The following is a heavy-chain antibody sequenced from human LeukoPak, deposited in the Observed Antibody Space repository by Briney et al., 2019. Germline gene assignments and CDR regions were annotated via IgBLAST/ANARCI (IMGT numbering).Heavy chain of an antibody. V-gene: IGHV1-8*03. CDR1: GYTFTSYD. CDR2: MNPNSGNT. D-gene: IGHD6-6*01. Sequence: ASVKVSCKASGYTFTSYDINWVRQATGQGLEWMGWMNPNSGNTGYAQKFQGRVTITRNTSISTAYMELSSLRSEDTAVYYFARWPQHSSSGIHDAFDIWGQGTMVTVSS. CDR3: ARWPQHSSSGIHDAFDI. J-gene: IGHJ3*02.